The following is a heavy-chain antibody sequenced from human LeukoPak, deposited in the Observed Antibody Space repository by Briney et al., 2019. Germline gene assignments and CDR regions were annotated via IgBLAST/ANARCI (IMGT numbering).Heavy chain of an antibody. CDR3: ARGSGYFYYMDV. CDR2: IYHTGST. Sequence: SETLSLTSTVSGGSMNTDDFHWTWIRQPPGKGLEWIAYIYHTGSTYYNPSLKSRIAISVDTSKNQFSLKMTFVTATDTAVYYCARGSGYFYYMDVWGKGTTGIVSS. J-gene: IGHJ6*03. V-gene: IGHV4-30-4*08. CDR1: GGSMNTDDFH. D-gene: IGHD1-26*01.